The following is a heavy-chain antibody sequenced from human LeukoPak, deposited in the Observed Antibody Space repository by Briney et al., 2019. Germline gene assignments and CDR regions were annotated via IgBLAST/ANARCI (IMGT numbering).Heavy chain of an antibody. CDR2: IHYSGST. D-gene: IGHD1-26*01. V-gene: IGHV4-39*01. Sequence: PSGTLSLTCTVSGGSISSTSYYWDWIRQPPGKGLEWIGSIHYSGSTYYNPSLKSRVTISLDTSRNQFSLKLSSVTAADTAVYYCARLGRLVFYFDYWGQRTLVSVSS. CDR3: ARLGRLVFYFDY. CDR1: GGSISSTSYY. J-gene: IGHJ4*02.